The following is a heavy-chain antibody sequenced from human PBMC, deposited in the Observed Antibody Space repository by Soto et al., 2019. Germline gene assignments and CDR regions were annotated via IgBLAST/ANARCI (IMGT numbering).Heavy chain of an antibody. D-gene: IGHD3-10*01. Sequence: SETLSLTCAVYGGSFSGYYWSWIRQPPGKGLEWIGEINHSGSTNYNPSLKSRVTISVDTSKNQFSLKLSSVTAADTAVYYCARGRGSGSYYPPPLYYFDYWGQGTLVTVSS. V-gene: IGHV4-34*01. CDR3: ARGRGSGSYYPPPLYYFDY. J-gene: IGHJ4*02. CDR2: INHSGST. CDR1: GGSFSGYY.